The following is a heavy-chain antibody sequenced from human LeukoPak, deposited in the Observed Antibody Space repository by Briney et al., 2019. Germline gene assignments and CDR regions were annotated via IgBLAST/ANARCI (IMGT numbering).Heavy chain of an antibody. CDR3: TKGPGLLPSGDWFDP. CDR2: IGGAGGGITAGIT. CDR1: GFGFSRSA. J-gene: IGHJ5*02. Sequence: HPGGSLRLSCADSGFGFSRSAMTWVRQAPGRGLEWVASIGGAGGGITAGITYYSDSVKGRFTISRDNSKNTLYLQMDSLRAEDTATYYCTKGPGLLPSGDWFDPWGRGTLVTVSS. D-gene: IGHD1-26*01. V-gene: IGHV3-23*01.